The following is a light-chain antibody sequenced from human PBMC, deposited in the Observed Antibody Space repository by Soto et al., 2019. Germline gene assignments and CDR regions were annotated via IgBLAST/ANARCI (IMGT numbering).Light chain of an antibody. J-gene: IGLJ2*01. CDR2: DVS. V-gene: IGLV2-14*01. CDR1: SSDVGGYNY. CDR3: SSYTSSSTLWVV. Sequence: QSALTQPASVSGSPGQSITISCTGTSSDVGGYNYVSWYQQHPGKAPKLMIYDVSNRPSGVSNRFSGSKSGNTASLTISGHQAEDEADYYCSSYTSSSTLWVVFGGGTKLTVL.